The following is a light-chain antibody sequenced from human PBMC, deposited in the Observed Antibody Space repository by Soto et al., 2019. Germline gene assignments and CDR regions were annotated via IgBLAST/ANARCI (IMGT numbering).Light chain of an antibody. V-gene: IGKV1-12*01. CDR3: QQTNTFLPLT. CDR2: AAS. Sequence: DIQMTQSPSSVSASVGDRVTITCRASQGISNWLAWYQQQPGKAPKLLIYAASSLQSGVPSRCSGGGSGTHFTLIISSLQPEDFATYYCQQTNTFLPLTFGGGTKVEIK. J-gene: IGKJ4*01. CDR1: QGISNW.